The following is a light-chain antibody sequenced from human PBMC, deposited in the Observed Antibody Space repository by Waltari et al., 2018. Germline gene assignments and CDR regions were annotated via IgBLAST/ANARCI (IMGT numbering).Light chain of an antibody. Sequence: QSVLTQPPSASGTPGQRVTISCSGSSSNIGSNSVNWYQQLPGTAPKLLVYGNYQRPSGVPDLVSGSKSGTSASLAISGLQSQDEADYYCAAWEDSLNGVVFGGGTKLTV. V-gene: IGLV1-44*01. CDR2: GNY. J-gene: IGLJ2*01. CDR3: AAWEDSLNGVV. CDR1: SSNIGSNS.